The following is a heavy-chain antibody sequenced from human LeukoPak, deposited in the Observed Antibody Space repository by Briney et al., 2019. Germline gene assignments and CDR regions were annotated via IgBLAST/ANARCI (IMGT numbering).Heavy chain of an antibody. J-gene: IGHJ4*02. CDR1: GGTFSSYA. Sequence: AVKLSCKASGGTFSSYAISWVRQAPGQGLEWVGGIIPIFGTANYAQKFQGRVTITTGESTSTAYMELSSLRSEDTAVYYCAREKSDSSGYYSLCFDYWGQGTRVTVSS. V-gene: IGHV1-69*05. CDR3: AREKSDSSGYYSLCFDY. CDR2: IIPIFGTA. D-gene: IGHD3-22*01.